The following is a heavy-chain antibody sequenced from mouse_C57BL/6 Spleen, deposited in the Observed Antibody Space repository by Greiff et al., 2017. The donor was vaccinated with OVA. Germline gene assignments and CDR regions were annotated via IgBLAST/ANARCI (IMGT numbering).Heavy chain of an antibody. CDR1: GYAFSSSW. V-gene: IGHV1-82*01. CDR3: ARPSPLFPYFDY. D-gene: IGHD1-1*01. J-gene: IGHJ2*01. CDR2: IYPGDGDT. Sequence: VKLMESGPELVKPGASVKISCKASGYAFSSSWMNWVKQRPGKGLEWIGRIYPGDGDTNYNGKFKGKATLTADKSSSTAYMQLSSLTSEDSAVYFCARPSPLFPYFDYWGQGTTLTVSS.